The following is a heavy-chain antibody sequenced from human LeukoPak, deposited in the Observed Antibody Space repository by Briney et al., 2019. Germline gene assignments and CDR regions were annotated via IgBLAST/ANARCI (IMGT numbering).Heavy chain of an antibody. J-gene: IGHJ4*02. V-gene: IGHV1-46*01. D-gene: IGHD3-22*01. CDR3: ARDSKLSSYDSSGYYVVPEY. Sequence: ASVKVSCKASGYTFTGYYMHWVRQAPGQGLEWMGIINPSGGSTSYAQKFQGRVTMTRDMSTSTVYMELSSLRSEDTAVYYCARDSKLSSYDSSGYYVVPEYWGQGTLVTVSS. CDR2: INPSGGST. CDR1: GYTFTGYY.